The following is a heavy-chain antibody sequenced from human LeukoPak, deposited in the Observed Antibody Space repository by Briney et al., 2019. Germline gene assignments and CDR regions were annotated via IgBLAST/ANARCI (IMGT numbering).Heavy chain of an antibody. CDR2: IYSGGST. J-gene: IGHJ4*02. Sequence: PGGSLRLSSAASGFTVSSNYMSWVRQAPGKGLEWVSVIYSGGSTYYADSVKGRFTISRDNSKNTLYLQMNSLRAEDTAVYYCASRGYSYGGPGQVDYWGQGTLVTVSS. D-gene: IGHD5-18*01. V-gene: IGHV3-53*01. CDR3: ASRGYSYGGPGQVDY. CDR1: GFTVSSNY.